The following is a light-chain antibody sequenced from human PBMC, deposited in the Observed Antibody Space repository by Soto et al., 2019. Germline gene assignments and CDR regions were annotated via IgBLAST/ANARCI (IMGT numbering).Light chain of an antibody. CDR3: QKYNSAPWT. CDR1: QGISNY. J-gene: IGKJ1*01. CDR2: VAS. V-gene: IGKV1-27*01. Sequence: DIQMTQSPSSLSASVGDRVTITCRAMQGISNYLAWYQQQPGKVTKLMIYVASTLQSGVPSPFSGSGSGTDFTLTISSRQPEDVATYYCQKYNSAPWTFGQGTKVQIK.